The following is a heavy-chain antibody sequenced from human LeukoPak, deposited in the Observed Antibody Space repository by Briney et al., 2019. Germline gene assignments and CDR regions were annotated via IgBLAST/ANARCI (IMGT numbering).Heavy chain of an antibody. J-gene: IGHJ4*02. V-gene: IGHV4-31*03. D-gene: IGHD4-17*01. CDR2: IYDIGST. CDR3: ARGPTVTQDAFDI. CDR1: GGSIRGGGYY. Sequence: NPSETLSLTCTVSGGSIRGGGYYWSWIRQHPEKGLEWIGYIYDIGSTDYNPSFKSRFTLSVDTSKNQFSLKVNSVTAADTAVYYCARGPTVTQDAFDIWGQGTLVTVSS.